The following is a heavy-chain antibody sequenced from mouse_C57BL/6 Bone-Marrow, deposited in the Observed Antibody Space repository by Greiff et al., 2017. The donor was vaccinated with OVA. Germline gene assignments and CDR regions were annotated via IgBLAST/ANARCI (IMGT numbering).Heavy chain of an antibody. CDR1: GFTFSDAW. CDR3: TRRLAGYYFDY. Sequence: EVMLVESGGGLVQPGGSMKLSCAASGFTFSDAWMDWVRQSPEKGLEWVAEIRNKANNHATYYAESVKGRFTISRDDSKSSVYLQMNSLRAEDTGIYYCTRRLAGYYFDYWGQGTTLTVSS. J-gene: IGHJ2*01. CDR2: IRNKANNHAT. V-gene: IGHV6-6*01. D-gene: IGHD1-1*01.